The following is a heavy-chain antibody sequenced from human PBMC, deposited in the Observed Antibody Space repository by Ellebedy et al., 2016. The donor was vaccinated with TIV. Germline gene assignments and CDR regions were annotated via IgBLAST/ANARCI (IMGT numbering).Heavy chain of an antibody. CDR2: ISSSSSTI. CDR1: GFTFSSYS. J-gene: IGHJ4*02. CDR3: AKDGSFQGVSDFDY. D-gene: IGHD2-8*01. Sequence: GGSLRLXXAASGFTFSSYSMNWVRQAPGKGLEWVSYISSSSSTIYYADSVKGRFTISRDNAKNSLYLQMNSLRAEDTALYYCAKDGSFQGVSDFDYWGQGTLVTVSS. V-gene: IGHV3-48*01.